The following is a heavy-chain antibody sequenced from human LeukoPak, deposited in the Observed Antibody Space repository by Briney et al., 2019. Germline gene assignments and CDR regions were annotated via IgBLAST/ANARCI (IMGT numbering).Heavy chain of an antibody. V-gene: IGHV3-7*04. CDR1: GFTFSSHL. Sequence: GGSLRLSCAASGFTFSSHLMRWVRQSPGKGLEWVASINEDGSAKYYVDSVKGRFTISRDNAKNSLYLQMSSLRAEDTAVYYCSRSGGSGSDIWGQGTMVTVS. CDR3: SRSGGSGSDI. CDR2: INEDGSAK. J-gene: IGHJ3*02. D-gene: IGHD3-3*01.